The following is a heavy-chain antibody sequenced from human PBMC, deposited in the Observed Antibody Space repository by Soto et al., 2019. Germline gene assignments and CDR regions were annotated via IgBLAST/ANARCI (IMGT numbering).Heavy chain of an antibody. CDR1: GGTFSSYA. CDR2: IIPIFGTA. D-gene: IGHD2-2*03. Sequence: SVEVSCKXSGGTFSSYAISWVRQAPGQGLEWMGGIIPIFGTANYAQKFQGRVTITADESTSTAYMELSSLRSEDTAVYYCPRVGYCSSTSCLGWFDPWGQGTLVTVSS. V-gene: IGHV1-69*13. J-gene: IGHJ5*02. CDR3: PRVGYCSSTSCLGWFDP.